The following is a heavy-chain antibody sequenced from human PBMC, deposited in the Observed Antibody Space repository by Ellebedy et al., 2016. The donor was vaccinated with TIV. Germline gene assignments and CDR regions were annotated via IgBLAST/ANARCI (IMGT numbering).Heavy chain of an antibody. CDR2: ISGVGAKT. D-gene: IGHD3-16*01. J-gene: IGHJ4*02. CDR1: GFTFRSFA. Sequence: PGGSLRLSCAASGFTFRSFALSWVRQAPGKGLEWVAAISGVGAKTYYRDSVKGRFTISRDDSGSTLYLQMDSLRAEDTAVYYCAREARILFEGAGSNGALENWGQGTLVTVSS. V-gene: IGHV3-23*01. CDR3: AREARILFEGAGSNGALEN.